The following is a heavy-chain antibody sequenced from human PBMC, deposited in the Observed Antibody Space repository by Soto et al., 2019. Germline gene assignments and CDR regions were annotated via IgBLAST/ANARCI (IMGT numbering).Heavy chain of an antibody. J-gene: IGHJ4*02. CDR2: ISNDGNRR. CDR1: GFSFSSYA. CDR3: ATEREVRGVNDY. D-gene: IGHD3-10*01. Sequence: QVQLVESGGGVVQPGRSLTLSCAASGFSFSSYAIHWVRQSPDKGLEWVAVISNDGNRRYYADSVKGRFTVSRDNSKNTLYLEMNSLRADDTAVYYCATEREVRGVNDYWGQGALVTVSS. V-gene: IGHV3-30-3*01.